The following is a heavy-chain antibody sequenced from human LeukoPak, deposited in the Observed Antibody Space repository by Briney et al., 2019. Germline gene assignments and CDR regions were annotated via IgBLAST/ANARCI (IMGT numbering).Heavy chain of an antibody. D-gene: IGHD2-21*02. CDR1: GGTFSSYA. Sequence: GASVKVSCKASGGTFSSYAISWVRQAPGQGLEWMGRIIPILGIANYAQKFQGRVTITADKSTSTAYMELSSLRSDDTAVYYCAIAYCGGDCYLVLPDYWGQGTLVTVSS. CDR3: AIAYCGGDCYLVLPDY. V-gene: IGHV1-69*04. CDR2: IIPILGIA. J-gene: IGHJ4*02.